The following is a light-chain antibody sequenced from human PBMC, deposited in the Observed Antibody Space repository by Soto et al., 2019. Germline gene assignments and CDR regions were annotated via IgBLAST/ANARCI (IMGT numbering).Light chain of an antibody. CDR2: SHS. CDR3: AAWHDSLNEYG. V-gene: IGLV1-44*01. Sequence: QSALTQPPSASGTPGQRVTFSCSGSSSNIGANPVNWYQQLPGTAPKLLIYSHSQRPSGVPDRFSGSKSGTSASLAISGLQSEDEADYYCAAWHDSLNEYGFGTGTKVTVL. J-gene: IGLJ1*01. CDR1: SSNIGANP.